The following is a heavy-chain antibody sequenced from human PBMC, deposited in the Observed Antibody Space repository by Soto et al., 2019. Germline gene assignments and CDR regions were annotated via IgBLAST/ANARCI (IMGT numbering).Heavy chain of an antibody. CDR2: IYPSDSDT. V-gene: IGHV5-51*01. CDR3: ARHGFYGDYSSNYFDP. D-gene: IGHD4-17*01. Sequence: GESLKISCKGSGYSFTNYWIAWVRQMPGKGLEYMGIIYPSDSDTRYSPSFQGQVTISVDKSINTAYLQWSSLKASDTAIYYCARHGFYGDYSSNYFDPWGQGTLVTVS. CDR1: GYSFTNYW. J-gene: IGHJ5*02.